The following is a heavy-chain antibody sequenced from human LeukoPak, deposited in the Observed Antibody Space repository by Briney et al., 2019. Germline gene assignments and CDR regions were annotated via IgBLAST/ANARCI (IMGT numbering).Heavy chain of an antibody. V-gene: IGHV4-34*01. D-gene: IGHD3-16*01. Sequence: KTSETLSLTCAVYGVSFSGYYWSWLRQPPGKGLEWIGEINHSGSTNYNPSLKSRVTISVDTSKNQFSLKLSSAAAAATAVYYCAGPVGDHDGDNWFDPWGQGTLVTVSS. CDR3: AGPVGDHDGDNWFDP. CDR2: INHSGST. CDR1: GVSFSGYY. J-gene: IGHJ5*02.